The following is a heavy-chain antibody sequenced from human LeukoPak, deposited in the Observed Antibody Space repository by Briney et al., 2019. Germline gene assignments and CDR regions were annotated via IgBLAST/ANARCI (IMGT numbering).Heavy chain of an antibody. CDR2: IIPIYVTA. D-gene: IGHD5-24*01. CDR1: GGTFSNYP. V-gene: IGHV1-69*13. CDR3: ATHTGGYNYWWFDI. J-gene: IGHJ5*02. Sequence: SVNVSCKASGGTFSNYPIIWVRQAPGRGLEWLGGIIPIYVTANYALMFQGRITLSAHESTATAYMELRNLTSDDTAMYFCATHTGGYNYWWFDIWGQGTLVSVSS.